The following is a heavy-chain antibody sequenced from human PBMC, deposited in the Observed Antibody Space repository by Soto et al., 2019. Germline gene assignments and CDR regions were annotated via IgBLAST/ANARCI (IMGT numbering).Heavy chain of an antibody. V-gene: IGHV1-18*01. CDR2: ISAYNGDT. CDR3: ARVPSYRPGDY. Sequence: QVQLVQSGTEVKIPGASVKVSCKTSGYTFTNYGFIWVRQAPGKGLELMGWISAYNGDTKLPQNFQGRLTLTTDTSTSTASMELRSLRSDDTAVYYCARVPSYRPGDYWGQGTLVTVS. J-gene: IGHJ4*02. D-gene: IGHD3-10*01. CDR1: GYTFTNYG.